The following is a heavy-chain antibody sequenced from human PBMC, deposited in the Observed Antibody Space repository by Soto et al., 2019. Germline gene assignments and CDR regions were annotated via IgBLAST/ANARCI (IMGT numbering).Heavy chain of an antibody. V-gene: IGHV4-39*01. J-gene: IGHJ5*02. Sequence: SETLSLTCTVSGDSISSSSYYWGWIRQPPGKGLEWIGDIYYSGTTHYNPSLKSRVTISIDTSKNQFSLHLRSVTAADTAVYSCARLKGAFLITTYNWFDAWGQGTTVTVSS. CDR1: GDSISSSSYY. CDR3: ARLKGAFLITTYNWFDA. D-gene: IGHD1-26*01. CDR2: IYYSGTT.